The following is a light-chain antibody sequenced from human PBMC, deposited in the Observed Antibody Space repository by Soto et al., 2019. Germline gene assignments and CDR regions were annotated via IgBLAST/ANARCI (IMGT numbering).Light chain of an antibody. CDR2: AAS. CDR1: RSISSY. V-gene: IGKV1-39*01. Sequence: DIQMTQSPSSLSASVGDRVTITCRASRSISSYLNWYQQKPGKAPKLLIYAASSLQSGVPSRFSGSGSATDFTLTISSLQPEDFATYYCQQSYSTPYTFGQGTNLEIK. J-gene: IGKJ2*01. CDR3: QQSYSTPYT.